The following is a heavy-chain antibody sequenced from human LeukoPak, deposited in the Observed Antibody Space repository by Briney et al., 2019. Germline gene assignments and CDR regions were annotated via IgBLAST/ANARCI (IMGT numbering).Heavy chain of an antibody. V-gene: IGHV1-18*01. CDR3: ARGRTTVTTQRYFDL. D-gene: IGHD4-11*01. CDR1: GYTFTNFG. Sequence: GASVKVSCKASGYTFTNFGISWVRQAPGQGLEWMGWISAYNGNTNYAQNLQGRVTMTTDTSTSTAYMELRSLRSDDTAVYYCARGRTTVTTQRYFDLWGRGTLVTVST. J-gene: IGHJ2*01. CDR2: ISAYNGNT.